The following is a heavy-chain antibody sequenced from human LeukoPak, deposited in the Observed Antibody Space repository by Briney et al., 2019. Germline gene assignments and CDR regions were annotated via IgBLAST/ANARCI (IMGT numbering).Heavy chain of an antibody. CDR1: GGSFSGYY. V-gene: IGHV4-34*01. CDR2: INHSGST. J-gene: IGHJ4*02. Sequence: PSETLSLTCAVYGGSFSGYYWGWIRQPPGKGLDWIGEINHSGSTNYNPSLKSQVTLSVDTSKNQFSLKLSSVTAADTAVYYCARLPDMGAYFDYWGQGTLVTVSS. D-gene: IGHD3-16*01. CDR3: ARLPDMGAYFDY.